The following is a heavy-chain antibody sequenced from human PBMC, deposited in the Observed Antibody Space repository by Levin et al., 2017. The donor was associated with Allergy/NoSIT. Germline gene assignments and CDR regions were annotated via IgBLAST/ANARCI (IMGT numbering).Heavy chain of an antibody. D-gene: IGHD3-16*01. CDR3: ARADVWGSRPWMFDY. V-gene: IGHV4-59*01. CDR1: GGSISSYY. Sequence: NPSETLSLTCTVSGGSISSYYWSWIRQPPGKGLEWIGYIYYSGSTNYNPSLKSRVTISVDTSKNQFSLKLSSVTAADTAVYYCARADVWGSRPWMFDYWGQGTLVTVSS. J-gene: IGHJ4*02. CDR2: IYYSGST.